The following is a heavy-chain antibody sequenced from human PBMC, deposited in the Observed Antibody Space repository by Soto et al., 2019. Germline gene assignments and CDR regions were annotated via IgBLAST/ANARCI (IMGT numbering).Heavy chain of an antibody. CDR2: IYYSEST. Sequence: QVQLQESGPGLVKPSETLSLTCTVSGGSISSYYWSWIRQPPGEGLEWIGFIYYSESTNYNPSLQSRVTISVDTSKNQFSLRLTSVTAADTAVYYCARAVEMYASGWYYLDYWGQGTLVTVSS. J-gene: IGHJ4*02. CDR3: ARAVEMYASGWYYLDY. V-gene: IGHV4-59*01. CDR1: GGSISSYY. D-gene: IGHD6-19*01.